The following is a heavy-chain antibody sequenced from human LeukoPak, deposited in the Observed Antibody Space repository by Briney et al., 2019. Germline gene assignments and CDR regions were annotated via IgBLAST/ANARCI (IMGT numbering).Heavy chain of an antibody. CDR3: AHSWADFTADSRYFDL. D-gene: IGHD2-21*02. CDR1: GFSLSTSGVG. J-gene: IGHJ2*01. CDR2: IYWDDDK. V-gene: IGHV2-5*02. Sequence: KLSGPTLVNPTQTLTLTCTFSGFSLSTSGVGVGWIRQPPGKALEWLALIYWDDDKRYCPSLKSRLTITKDTSKNQVVLIMTNVDPVDTATYFCAHSWADFTADSRYFDLWGRGTLVTVSS.